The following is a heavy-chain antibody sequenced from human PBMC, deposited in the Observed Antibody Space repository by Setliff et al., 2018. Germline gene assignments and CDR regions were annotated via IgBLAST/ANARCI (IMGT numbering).Heavy chain of an antibody. D-gene: IGHD6-19*01. V-gene: IGHV4-59*02. CDR2: IFYSGST. J-gene: IGHJ6*03. CDR1: GGSVSSHY. CDR3: ARSPSSGWSDYYYYYMDV. Sequence: SETLSLTCTVSGGSVSSHYWSWIRQPPGKGLEWIGFIFYSGSTNYNPSLKSRVTISVDTSKNQFSLKLSSVTAADTAVYYCARSPSSGWSDYYYYYMDVWGKGTTVTVSS.